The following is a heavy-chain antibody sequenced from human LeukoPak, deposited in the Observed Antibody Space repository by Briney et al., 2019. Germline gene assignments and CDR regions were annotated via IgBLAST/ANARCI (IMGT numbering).Heavy chain of an antibody. J-gene: IGHJ1*01. CDR1: GGTFSSYA. CDR2: IIPILGIA. V-gene: IGHV1-69*04. D-gene: IGHD6-13*01. Sequence: ASVKVSCKASGGTFSSYAISWVRQAPGQGLEWMGRIIPILGIANYAQKFQGRVTITADKSTSTAYMELSSLRSEDTAVYYCARAAADSGYFRHWGQGTLVTVSS. CDR3: ARAAADSGYFRH.